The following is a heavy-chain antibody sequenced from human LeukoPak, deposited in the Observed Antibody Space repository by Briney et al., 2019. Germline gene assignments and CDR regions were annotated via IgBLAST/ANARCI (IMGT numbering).Heavy chain of an antibody. D-gene: IGHD3-22*01. CDR1: GYTFTRYY. Sequence: ASVKVSCKASGYTFTRYYIHWVRQAPGQGLEWMGIINPSGGTTTYAQQFQGRVTMTRDTSTSTVYMELNTLRSEDTAVYYCARGSNYYYDSSADYPRYWGQGTLVTVSS. V-gene: IGHV1-46*01. CDR3: ARGSNYYYDSSADYPRY. CDR2: INPSGGTT. J-gene: IGHJ4*02.